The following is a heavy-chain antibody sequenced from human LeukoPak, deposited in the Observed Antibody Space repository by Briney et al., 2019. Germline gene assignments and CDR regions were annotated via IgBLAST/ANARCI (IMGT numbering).Heavy chain of an antibody. J-gene: IGHJ6*03. CDR1: GFTFSSYA. D-gene: IGHD3-3*01. V-gene: IGHV3-7*01. CDR2: IKQDGSEK. CDR3: AREIGRGYDFWSPIIGDYYYYMDV. Sequence: PGGSLRLSCAASGFTFSSYAMSWVRQAPGKGLEWVANIKQDGSEKYYVDSVKGRFTISRDNAKNSLYLQMNSLRAEDTAVYYCAREIGRGYDFWSPIIGDYYYYMDVWGKGTTVTVSS.